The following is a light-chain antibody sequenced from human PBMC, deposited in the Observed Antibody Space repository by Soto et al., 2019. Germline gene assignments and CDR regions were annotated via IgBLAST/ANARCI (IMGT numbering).Light chain of an antibody. Sequence: IVLTQSPGTLSLSPGERATLSCRASQSVTSAYLAWYQQKPGQAPRLLIYDASRRATGIPDRFSGSGSGTDCTLTISRLESEDFAVYYCQQYGRSPGLFTFGPGTKVDIK. J-gene: IGKJ3*01. CDR1: QSVTSAY. V-gene: IGKV3-20*01. CDR2: DAS. CDR3: QQYGRSPGLFT.